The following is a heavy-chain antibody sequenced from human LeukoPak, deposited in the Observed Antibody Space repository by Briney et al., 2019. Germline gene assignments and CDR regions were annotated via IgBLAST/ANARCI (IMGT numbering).Heavy chain of an antibody. CDR2: IYYSGST. Sequence: SETLSLTCTVSGGSISSYYWSWIRQPPGKGLEWIGYIYYSGSTNYNPSLKSRVTISVDTSKNQFSLKLSSVIAADTAVYYCARFSPALAIRGAFDIWGQGTMVTVSS. D-gene: IGHD5-24*01. V-gene: IGHV4-59*01. CDR3: ARFSPALAIRGAFDI. CDR1: GGSISSYY. J-gene: IGHJ3*02.